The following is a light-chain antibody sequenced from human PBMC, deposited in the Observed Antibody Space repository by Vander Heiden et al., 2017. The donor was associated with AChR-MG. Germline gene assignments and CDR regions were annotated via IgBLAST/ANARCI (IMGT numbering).Light chain of an antibody. V-gene: IGLV1-40*01. Sequence: QSVLTLPPSVSGAPGQRVTISGTGSSSNIGAGYDVHWYQQLPGTAPKLLIYVNSNRPSGVPDRFSGSKSGTSASLAITGLQAEDEAGYYCQSYDSSLRVVVFGGGTKLTVL. J-gene: IGLJ2*01. CDR2: VNS. CDR3: QSYDSSLRVVV. CDR1: SSNIGAGYD.